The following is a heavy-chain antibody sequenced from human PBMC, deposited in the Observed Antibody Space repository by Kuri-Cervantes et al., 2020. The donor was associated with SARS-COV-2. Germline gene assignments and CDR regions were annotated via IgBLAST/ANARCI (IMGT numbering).Heavy chain of an antibody. V-gene: IGHV4-30-2*01. J-gene: IGHJ5*02. Sequence: SCAVSGGSISSDGYTWSWIRQPPGKGLEWIGYIYHSGSTYYNPSLKSRVTISVDRSKNQFSLSLSSVTAADTAVYYCARFFITMVRDTGAWFDPWGQGTLVTVSS. CDR1: GGSISSDGYT. D-gene: IGHD3-10*01. CDR3: ARFFITMVRDTGAWFDP. CDR2: IYHSGST.